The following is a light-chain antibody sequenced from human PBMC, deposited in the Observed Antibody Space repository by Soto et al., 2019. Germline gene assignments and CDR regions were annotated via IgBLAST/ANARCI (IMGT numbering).Light chain of an antibody. Sequence: EIVLTQSPGTLSLSPGQRATLSCRASQSVSSTCLAWYQQKSGQAPRLLIYGASSRATGIPDRFSGSGSGTDFTLTISRLEAEDFVVYYCQQCNSSPWTFGQGTKVEIK. CDR3: QQCNSSPWT. CDR2: GAS. CDR1: QSVSSTC. J-gene: IGKJ1*01. V-gene: IGKV3-20*01.